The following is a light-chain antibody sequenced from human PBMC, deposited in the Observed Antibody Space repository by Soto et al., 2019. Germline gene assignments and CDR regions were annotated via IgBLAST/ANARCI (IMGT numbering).Light chain of an antibody. CDR2: AAS. V-gene: IGKV1-39*01. CDR1: QSISSY. J-gene: IGKJ3*01. CDR3: KQSYSTLT. Sequence: DIQMTQSPSSLSASVGDRVTITCRASQSISSYLNWYQQKPGKAPNLLIYAASSLQSGVPSRFSSSGSRTDFTLTTNSLQAEDFAADYCKQSYSTLTFGPGTKVDIK.